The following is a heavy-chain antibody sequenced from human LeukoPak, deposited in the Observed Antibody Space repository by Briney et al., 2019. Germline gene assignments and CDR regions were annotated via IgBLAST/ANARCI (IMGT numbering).Heavy chain of an antibody. V-gene: IGHV1-2*02. CDR2: INPNSGGT. J-gene: IGHJ4*02. D-gene: IGHD2-2*01. Sequence: ASVKVSCKASGYTFTGYYMHWVRQAPGQGLEWMGWINPNSGGTNYAQKFQGRVTMTRDTSISTAYMELSRLRSDDTAVYFCAREIPAGFSYYFDYWGQGTLLTISS. CDR1: GYTFTGYY. CDR3: AREIPAGFSYYFDY.